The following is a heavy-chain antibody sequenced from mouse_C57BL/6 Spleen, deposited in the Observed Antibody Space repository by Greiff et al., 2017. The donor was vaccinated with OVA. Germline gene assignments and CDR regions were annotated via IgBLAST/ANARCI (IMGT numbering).Heavy chain of an antibody. J-gene: IGHJ1*03. CDR1: GFTFSDYG. CDR2: ISSGSSTI. CDR3: ARPPSNYYGSSWYFDV. D-gene: IGHD1-1*01. Sequence: EVQRVESGGGLVKPGGSLKLSCAASGFTFSDYGMHWVRQAPEKGLEWVAYISSGSSTIYYADTVKGRFTISRDNAKNTLFLQMTSLRSEDTAMYYCARPPSNYYGSSWYFDVWGTGTTVTVSS. V-gene: IGHV5-17*01.